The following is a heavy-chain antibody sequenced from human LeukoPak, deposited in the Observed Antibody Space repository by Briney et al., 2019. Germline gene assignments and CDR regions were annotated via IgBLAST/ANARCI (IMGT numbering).Heavy chain of an antibody. V-gene: IGHV4-38-2*01. D-gene: IGHD1-26*01. CDR2: IYYSGAT. J-gene: IGHJ2*01. Sequence: PSETLSLTCAASGDSIRSGYYWGWIRQPTGKGLEWIGSIYYSGATHSNPSLKSRVTISVDTSKNQFSLTLSSVTAADTAVYYCARLGYSGSYYKGWYFDLGGRGTLVTVSS. CDR1: GDSIRSGYY. CDR3: ARLGYSGSYYKGWYFDL.